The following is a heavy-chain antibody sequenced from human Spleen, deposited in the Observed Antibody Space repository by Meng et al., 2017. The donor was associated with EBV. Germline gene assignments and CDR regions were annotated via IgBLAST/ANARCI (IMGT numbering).Heavy chain of an antibody. CDR1: GFILPTGGGG. V-gene: IGHV2-5*02. Sequence: SGLPLFTPTDTRHLNRPCYGFILPTGGGGVGWIRQPPRKAVEWFAGIYWEDDKRYSTALKSRLTITKDTSKTRVVLTMTNMDPVDTATYFCTHSRLALQGVDYWGQGTLVTVSS. CDR3: THSRLALQGVDY. J-gene: IGHJ4*02. D-gene: IGHD3-3*02. CDR2: IYWEDDK.